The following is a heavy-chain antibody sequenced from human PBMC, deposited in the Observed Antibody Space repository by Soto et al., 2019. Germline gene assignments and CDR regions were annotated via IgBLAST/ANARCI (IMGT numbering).Heavy chain of an antibody. CDR1: GYTFTSYG. V-gene: IGHV1-18*01. CDR2: VSTYNGNT. D-gene: IGHD3-10*02. CDR3: ARERGLTASTLFGY. Sequence: GPEVKMPGASVNVPCKASGYTFTSYGINWVRQAPGQGLEWMGRVSTYNGNTKYAQKFQGRVTMTTDTSTTTVYMHLRSLRSDDTAVYYCARERGLTASTLFGYWGQGTVVTVS. J-gene: IGHJ4*02.